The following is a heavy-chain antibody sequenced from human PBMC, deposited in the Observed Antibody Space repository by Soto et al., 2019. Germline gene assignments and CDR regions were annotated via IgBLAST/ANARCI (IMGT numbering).Heavy chain of an antibody. CDR1: GFTFTSSA. J-gene: IGHJ4*02. CDR3: AAGGGSYYATSQVFDY. V-gene: IGHV1-58*01. D-gene: IGHD1-26*01. CDR2: IVVASGNT. Sequence: SVKVSCKASGFTFTSSAVQWVRQARGQRLEWIGWIVVASGNTNYAQKFQERVTITRDMSTSTAYMELSSLRSEDTAVYYCAAGGGSYYATSQVFDYWGQGTLVTVSS.